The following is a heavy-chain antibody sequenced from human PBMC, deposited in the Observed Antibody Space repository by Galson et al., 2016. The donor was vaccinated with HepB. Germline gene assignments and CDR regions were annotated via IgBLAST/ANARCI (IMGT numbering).Heavy chain of an antibody. Sequence: SLRLSCAASGFTFSRYSMDWVRQAPGKGLEWVASISRSGSYFYYADSVMGRFTISRDNAKNSLNLQMNSLGVEDTAVYYCARESSDWYSPPDSWGQGTLVTVSS. J-gene: IGHJ4*02. D-gene: IGHD6-19*01. V-gene: IGHV3-21*01. CDR2: ISRSGSYF. CDR1: GFTFSRYS. CDR3: ARESSDWYSPPDS.